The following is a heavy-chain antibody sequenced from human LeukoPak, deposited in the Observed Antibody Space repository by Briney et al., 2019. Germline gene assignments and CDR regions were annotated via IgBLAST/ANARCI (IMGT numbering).Heavy chain of an antibody. D-gene: IGHD3-22*01. J-gene: IGHJ4*02. Sequence: SETLSLTCTVSGGSISSSSYYWGWIRQPPGKGLEWIGSIYYSGSTYYNPSLKSRVTISVDTSKNQFSLKLSSVTAADTAVYYCARHDDSSGYWRDWGQGTLVTVSS. CDR3: ARHDDSSGYWRD. V-gene: IGHV4-39*01. CDR1: GGSISSSSYY. CDR2: IYYSGST.